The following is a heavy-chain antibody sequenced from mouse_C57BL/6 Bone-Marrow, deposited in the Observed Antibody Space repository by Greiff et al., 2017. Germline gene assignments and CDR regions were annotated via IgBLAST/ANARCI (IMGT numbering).Heavy chain of an antibody. CDR1: GYSITSGYD. Sequence: EVQRVESGPGMVKPSQSLSLTCTVTGYSITSGYDWHWIRHFPGNKLEWMGYISYSGSTNYNPSLKSRISITHDTSKNHFFLKLNSVTTEDTATYYCARGGNPNAMDYWGQGTSVTVSS. CDR3: ARGGNPNAMDY. J-gene: IGHJ4*01. CDR2: ISYSGST. D-gene: IGHD2-1*01. V-gene: IGHV3-1*01.